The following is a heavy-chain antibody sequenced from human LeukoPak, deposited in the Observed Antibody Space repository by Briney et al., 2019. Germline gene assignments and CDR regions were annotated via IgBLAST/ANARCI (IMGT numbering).Heavy chain of an antibody. Sequence: GGSLRLSCAASGFTFSSYSMNWPRQAPGKGLEWVSSISSSSSYIYYADSVKGRFTISRDNAKNSLYLQMNSLRAEDTAVYYCARATFDSRGYYYEGEYWGQGTLVTVSS. D-gene: IGHD3-22*01. V-gene: IGHV3-21*01. CDR2: ISSSSSYI. J-gene: IGHJ4*02. CDR1: GFTFSSYS. CDR3: ARATFDSRGYYYEGEY.